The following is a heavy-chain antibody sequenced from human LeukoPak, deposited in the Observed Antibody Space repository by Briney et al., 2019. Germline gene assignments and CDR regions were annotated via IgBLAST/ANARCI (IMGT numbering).Heavy chain of an antibody. V-gene: IGHV4-61*02. Sequence: SETLSLTCTVSGGSISSGSYYWSWIRQPAGKGLEWIGRIYTSGSTNYNPSLKSRVTISVDTSKNQFSLKLSSVTAADTAVYYCARVFYDSSGYQVDYWGQGTLVTVSS. J-gene: IGHJ4*02. CDR3: ARVFYDSSGYQVDY. CDR2: IYTSGST. D-gene: IGHD3-22*01. CDR1: GGSISSGSYY.